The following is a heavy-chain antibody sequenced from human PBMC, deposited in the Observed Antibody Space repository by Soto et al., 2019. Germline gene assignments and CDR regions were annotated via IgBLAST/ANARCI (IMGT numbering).Heavy chain of an antibody. CDR2: ISSSSSTI. CDR3: ARDQVAYYDSSGSQY. Sequence: PGGSLRLSCAASGFTFSSYSMNWVRQAPGKGLEWVSYISSSSSTIYYADSVKGRFTISRDNAKNSLYLQMNSLRDEDTAVYYCARDQVAYYDSSGSQYWGQGTLVTVSS. CDR1: GFTFSSYS. J-gene: IGHJ4*02. V-gene: IGHV3-48*02. D-gene: IGHD3-22*01.